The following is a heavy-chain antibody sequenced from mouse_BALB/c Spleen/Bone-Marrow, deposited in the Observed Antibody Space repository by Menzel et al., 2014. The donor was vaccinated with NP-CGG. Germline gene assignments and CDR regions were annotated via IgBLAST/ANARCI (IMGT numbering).Heavy chain of an antibody. J-gene: IGHJ2*01. CDR1: GYSFTGYY. D-gene: IGHD2-1*01. CDR2: INPYNGAT. Sequence: EVKLVESGPELVKPGASVKISCKASGYSFTGYYMHWVKQSHVKSLEWIGRINPYNGATSYNQNFKDKARLTVDKSSSTAYMELHSLTSEDSAVYYCAREYYGNYVLDYWGQGTTLTVSS. CDR3: AREYYGNYVLDY. V-gene: IGHV1-31*01.